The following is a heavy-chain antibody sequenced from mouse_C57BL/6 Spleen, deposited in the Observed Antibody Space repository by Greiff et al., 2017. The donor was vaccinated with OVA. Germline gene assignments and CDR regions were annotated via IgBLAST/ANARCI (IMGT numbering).Heavy chain of an antibody. V-gene: IGHV5-15*01. D-gene: IGHD2-13*01. CDR3: AREDDFAGFAY. CDR2: ISNLAYRI. Sequence: EVMLVESGGGLVQPGGSLKLSCAASGFTFSDYGMAWVRQAPRKGPEWVAFISNLAYRIYYADTVTGRFTISRENAKNTLYLEMSSLRSEDTAMYYCAREDDFAGFAYWGQGTLVTVSA. J-gene: IGHJ3*01. CDR1: GFTFSDYG.